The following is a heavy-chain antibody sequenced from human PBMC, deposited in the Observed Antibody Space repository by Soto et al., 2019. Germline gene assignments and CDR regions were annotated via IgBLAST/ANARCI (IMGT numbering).Heavy chain of an antibody. CDR1: GFTFSSYA. CDR2: ISSNGGST. V-gene: IGHV3-64*01. CDR3: ARSSITMVRGVIIIDY. J-gene: IGHJ4*02. D-gene: IGHD3-10*01. Sequence: GGSLRLSCAASGFTFSSYAMHWVRQAPGKGLEYVSAISSNGGSTYYANSVKGRFTISRDNSKNTLYLQMGSLRAEDMAVYYCARSSITMVRGVIIIDYWGQGTLVTVSS.